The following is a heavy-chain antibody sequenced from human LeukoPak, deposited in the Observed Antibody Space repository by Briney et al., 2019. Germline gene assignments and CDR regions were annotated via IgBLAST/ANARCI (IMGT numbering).Heavy chain of an antibody. Sequence: PGGSLRLSCAPSGLTLSNYWMHWVRHAPGKGLVWVSRINSDGSTTNYADSVKGRFTISRDNAENTLYLQMISLRAEDTAVYYCARGIPRSYGTDYWGQGTLVTVSS. V-gene: IGHV3-74*01. CDR2: INSDGSTT. CDR1: GLTLSNYW. D-gene: IGHD4-17*01. CDR3: ARGIPRSYGTDY. J-gene: IGHJ4*02.